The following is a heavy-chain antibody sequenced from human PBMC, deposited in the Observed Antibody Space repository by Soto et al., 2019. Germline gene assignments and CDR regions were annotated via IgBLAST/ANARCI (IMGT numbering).Heavy chain of an antibody. D-gene: IGHD3-10*01. CDR1: GFTFSSYA. J-gene: IGHJ6*02. Sequence: GGSLRLSCAASGFTFSSYAMSWVRQAPGKGLEWVSAISGSGGSTYYADSVKGRFTISRDNSKNTLYLQMNSLRAEDTAVYYCAKDRGAMQGYYYGMDVWGQGTTVTVSS. V-gene: IGHV3-23*01. CDR3: AKDRGAMQGYYYGMDV. CDR2: ISGSGGST.